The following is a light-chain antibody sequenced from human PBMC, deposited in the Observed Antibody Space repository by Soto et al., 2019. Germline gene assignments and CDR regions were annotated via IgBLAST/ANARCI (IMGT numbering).Light chain of an antibody. CDR2: LAS. V-gene: IGKV3-20*01. CDR1: QSVTNNY. CDR3: QQYGSSPWT. J-gene: IGKJ1*01. Sequence: EIVLTQSPGTLSLSPGERATLSCRASQSVTNNYLAWYQQKAGQAPRLLIYLASNRAAGTPDRFSGSGSGADFTLTINRLEPEEFAVYFCQQYGSSPWTFGQGTKVDIK.